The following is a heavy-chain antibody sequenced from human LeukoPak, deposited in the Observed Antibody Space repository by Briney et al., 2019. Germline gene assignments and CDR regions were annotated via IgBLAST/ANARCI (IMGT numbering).Heavy chain of an antibody. V-gene: IGHV4-34*01. CDR2: INHSGST. CDR3: ARASGVRYFGWLLYLDY. J-gene: IGHJ4*02. CDR1: GGSFSGYY. D-gene: IGHD3-9*01. Sequence: SETLSLTCAVYGGSFSGYYWSWIRQPPGKGLEWIGEINHSGSTNYNPSLKSRVTISVDTSKNQFSLKLSSVTAADTAVYYCARASGVRYFGWLLYLDYWGQGTLVTVSS.